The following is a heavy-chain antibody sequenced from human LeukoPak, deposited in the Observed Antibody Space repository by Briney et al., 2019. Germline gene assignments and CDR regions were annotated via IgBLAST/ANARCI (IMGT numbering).Heavy chain of an antibody. V-gene: IGHV1-2*02. CDR1: GYTFTGYY. D-gene: IGHD1-26*01. CDR2: INPSSGGT. CDR3: ARDRGWELLVNWFDP. Sequence: ASVKVSCKASGYTFTGYYMHWVRQAPGQGLEWMGWINPSSGGTDYAQKFQGRVTMTRDTSISTAYMELGRLRSEDTAVYYCARDRGWELLVNWFDPWGQGTLVTVSS. J-gene: IGHJ5*02.